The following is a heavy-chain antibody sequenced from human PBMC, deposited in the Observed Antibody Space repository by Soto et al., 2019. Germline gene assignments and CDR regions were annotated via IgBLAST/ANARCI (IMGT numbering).Heavy chain of an antibody. J-gene: IGHJ4*02. D-gene: IGHD4-17*01. CDR3: ARHDPKSQYGYYFDY. CDR2: IYYSGST. V-gene: IGHV4-59*08. Sequence: SETLSLTCPVSGGSISSYYLSWIRQPPGKGLEWIGYIYYSGSTNYNPSLKSRVTISVDTSKNQFSLKLSSVTAADTAVYYCARHDPKSQYGYYFDYWGQGTLVTVS. CDR1: GGSISSYY.